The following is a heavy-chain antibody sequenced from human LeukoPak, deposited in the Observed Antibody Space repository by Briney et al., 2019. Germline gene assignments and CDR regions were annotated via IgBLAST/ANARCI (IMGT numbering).Heavy chain of an antibody. CDR1: GFTFSSYA. V-gene: IGHV3-23*01. CDR2: ISGSGGST. Sequence: GGSLRLSCAASGFTFSSYAMSWVRQAPGKGLEWVSAISGSGGSTYYADSVKGRFTISRDNSKNPLYLQMNSLRAEDTAVYYCAKRALMGSGSYYYFDYWGQGTLVTVPS. J-gene: IGHJ4*02. CDR3: AKRALMGSGSYYYFDY. D-gene: IGHD3-10*01.